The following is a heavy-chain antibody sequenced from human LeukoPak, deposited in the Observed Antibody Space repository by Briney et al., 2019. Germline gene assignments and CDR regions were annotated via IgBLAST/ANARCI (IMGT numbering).Heavy chain of an antibody. D-gene: IGHD3-22*01. CDR1: GYTFTGYY. V-gene: IGHV1-46*01. Sequence: ASVKVSCKASGYTFTGYYMHWVRQAPGQGLEWMGIINPSGGSTSYAQKFQGRVTMTRGTSTSTVYMELSSLRSEDTAVYYCAREGYYDSSGYNWFDPWGQGTLVTVSS. J-gene: IGHJ5*02. CDR2: INPSGGST. CDR3: AREGYYDSSGYNWFDP.